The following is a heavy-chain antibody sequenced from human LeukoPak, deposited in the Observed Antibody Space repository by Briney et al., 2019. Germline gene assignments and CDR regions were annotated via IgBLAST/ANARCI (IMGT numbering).Heavy chain of an antibody. CDR2: MNQLGNEK. Sequence: GGSLRLSCAASKFTFSSYWMNWVRQAPGKGPEWVAYMNQLGNEKNYLDSVKGRFTISRDNAKNSLYLQMTSLRAEDTAVYYCARGTYYYEFWGQGTLVTVSS. D-gene: IGHD3-16*01. CDR1: KFTFSSYW. CDR3: ARGTYYYEF. V-gene: IGHV3-7*04. J-gene: IGHJ4*02.